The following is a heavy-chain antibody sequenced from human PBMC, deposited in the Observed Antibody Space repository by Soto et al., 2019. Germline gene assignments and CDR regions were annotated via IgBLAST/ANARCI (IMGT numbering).Heavy chain of an antibody. CDR3: AREYSGYDDY. CDR2: IYHSGST. CDR1: DGSISSGGYS. J-gene: IGHJ4*02. Sequence: SETLSLTCAVSDGSISSGGYSWSWIRQPPGKGLEWIGYIYHSGSTYYNPSLKSRVTISVDTSKNQFSLKLSSVTAADTAVYYCAREYSGYDDYWGQGTLVTVSS. V-gene: IGHV4-30-2*01. D-gene: IGHD5-12*01.